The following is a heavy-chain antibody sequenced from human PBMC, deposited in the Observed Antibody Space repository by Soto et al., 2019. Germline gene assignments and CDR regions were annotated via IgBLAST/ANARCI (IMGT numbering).Heavy chain of an antibody. CDR2: INHSGST. V-gene: IGHV4-34*01. Sequence: SETLSLTCAVYGGSFSGYYWSWIRQPPGKGLEWIGEINHSGSTNYNPSLKSRVTISVDTSKNQFSLKLSSVTAADTAVYYCARGRPDVLRFLEWLNWLDPWGQGTLVTVSS. CDR3: ARGRPDVLRFLEWLNWLDP. D-gene: IGHD3-3*01. CDR1: GGSFSGYY. J-gene: IGHJ5*02.